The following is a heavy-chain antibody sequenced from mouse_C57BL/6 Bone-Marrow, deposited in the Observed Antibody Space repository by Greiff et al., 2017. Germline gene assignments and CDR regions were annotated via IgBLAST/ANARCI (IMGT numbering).Heavy chain of an antibody. J-gene: IGHJ2*01. CDR3: ARSVYDYVFDY. CDR2: IDPEDGEN. D-gene: IGHD2-4*01. V-gene: IGHV14-2*01. Sequence: VQLQQSGAELVKPGASVKLSCTASGFNIKDYYMHWVKQRTEQGLEWIGRIDPEDGENKYAPKFQGKATITADTSSNTAYLQLSSLTSEDTAVYYCARSVYDYVFDYWGQGTTLTVSS. CDR1: GFNIKDYY.